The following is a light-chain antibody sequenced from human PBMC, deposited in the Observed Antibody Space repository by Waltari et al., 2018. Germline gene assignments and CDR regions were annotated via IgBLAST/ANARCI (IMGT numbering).Light chain of an antibody. CDR2: EVS. CDR1: QSLLHSDGKTY. V-gene: IGKV2-29*02. Sequence: DIVMTQTPLSLSVTPGQPASIPCKYSQSLLHSDGKTYLYWYLQKPGQAPQLLIYEVSSRVSGMPDRFSGSGSGTDFTLKISRVEAEDVGVYYCMQGIHLPLTFGGGTKVEIK. J-gene: IGKJ4*01. CDR3: MQGIHLPLT.